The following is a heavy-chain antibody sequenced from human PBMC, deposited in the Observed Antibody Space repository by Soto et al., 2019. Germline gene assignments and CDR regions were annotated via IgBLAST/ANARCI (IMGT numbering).Heavy chain of an antibody. Sequence: SETLSLTCTVSGGSISSYYWSWIRQPPGKGLEWIGYIYYSGSTNYNPSLKSRVTISVDTSKNQFSLKLSSVTAADTAVYYCARDCPDTIAAAHHDAFAIWGQGTMVTVSS. J-gene: IGHJ3*02. V-gene: IGHV4-59*01. D-gene: IGHD6-13*01. CDR1: GGSISSYY. CDR3: ARDCPDTIAAAHHDAFAI. CDR2: IYYSGST.